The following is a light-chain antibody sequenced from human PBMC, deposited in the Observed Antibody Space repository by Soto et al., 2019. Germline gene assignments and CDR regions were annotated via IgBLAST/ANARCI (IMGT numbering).Light chain of an antibody. V-gene: IGKV3-20*01. CDR3: QQYGSSPRVT. Sequence: EIVLTQSPGTLSLSPGERATLSCRASQSVSSSYLAWYQQKPGQAPRLLIYGASSRATGIPDRFSGSGSGTDFPLTISRLEPEEFAVYYCQQYGSSPRVTFGGGTKVEIK. CDR2: GAS. CDR1: QSVSSSY. J-gene: IGKJ4*01.